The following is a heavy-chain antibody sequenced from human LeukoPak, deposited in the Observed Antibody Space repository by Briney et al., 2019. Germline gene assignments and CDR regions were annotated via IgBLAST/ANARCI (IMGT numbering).Heavy chain of an antibody. J-gene: IGHJ6*02. D-gene: IGHD6-19*01. V-gene: IGHV4-59*01. CDR3: ARDVVVAGPPGYYYYAVDV. Sequence: SETLSLTCSVSGDSISSYYWSWIRQAPGKGLEWIGNIYYSGSTNYNPSLKSRVTMSVDTSKVQFSLKLSNVTAADTAVYYCARDVVVAGPPGYYYYAVDVWGQGTTVTVSS. CDR1: GDSISSYY. CDR2: IYYSGST.